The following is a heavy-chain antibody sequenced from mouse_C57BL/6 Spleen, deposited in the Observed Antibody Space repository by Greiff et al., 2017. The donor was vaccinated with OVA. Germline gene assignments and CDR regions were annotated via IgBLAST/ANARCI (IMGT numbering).Heavy chain of an antibody. D-gene: IGHD1-1*01. CDR2: IYPGSGST. J-gene: IGHJ1*03. CDR3: ARTLITTVGYFDV. CDR1: GYTFTSYW. V-gene: IGHV1-55*01. Sequence: QVQLQQPGAELVKPGASVKMSCKASGYTFTSYWITWVKQRPGQGLEWIGDIYPGSGSTNYNEKFKSKATLPVDTSSSTAYMQLSSLTSEYSAVYYCARTLITTVGYFDVWGTGTTVTVSS.